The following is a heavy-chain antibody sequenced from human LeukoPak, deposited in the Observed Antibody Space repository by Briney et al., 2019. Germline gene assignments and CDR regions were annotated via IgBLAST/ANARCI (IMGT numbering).Heavy chain of an antibody. V-gene: IGHV3-21*01. CDR3: ARGGSTSSSSHFHH. Sequence: GGSLRLSCAASGFSFSSYSMNWVRQAPGKGLEWDSSISGSSSFIYYADSVKGRFTISRDNAKNSLYLQMNSLRGEDTAVYYCARGGSTSSSSHFHHWGQGTLVTVSS. J-gene: IGHJ1*01. D-gene: IGHD6-6*01. CDR1: GFSFSSYS. CDR2: ISGSSSFI.